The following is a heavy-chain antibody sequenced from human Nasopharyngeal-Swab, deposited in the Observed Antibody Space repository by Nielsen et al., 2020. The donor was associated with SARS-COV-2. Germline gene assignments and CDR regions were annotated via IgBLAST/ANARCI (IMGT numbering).Heavy chain of an antibody. J-gene: IGHJ5*02. CDR2: IYWDDDK. CDR3: AHLYCSGGSCYSDWFDP. CDR1: GFSLSTSGVG. D-gene: IGHD2-15*01. Sequence: SGPTLVKPTQTLTLTYTFSGFSLSTSGVGVGWIRQPPGKALEWLALIYWDDDKRYSPSLKSRLTITKDTSKNQVVLTMTNMDPVDTATYYCAHLYCSGGSCYSDWFDPWGQGTLVTVSS. V-gene: IGHV2-5*02.